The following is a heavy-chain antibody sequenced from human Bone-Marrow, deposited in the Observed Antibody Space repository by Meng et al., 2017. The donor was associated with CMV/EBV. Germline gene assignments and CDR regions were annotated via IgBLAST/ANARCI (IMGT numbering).Heavy chain of an antibody. CDR3: AVRYCSNDVCYSFDY. Sequence: GESLKISCAASGFTFSSYGMHWVRQAPGKGLEWVAVIWYDGSNKYYADSVKGRFTISRDNAKNSLYLQMNSLRAEDTAVYYCAVRYCSNDVCYSFDYWGQGTLVTVSS. V-gene: IGHV3-33*03. D-gene: IGHD2-8*01. J-gene: IGHJ4*02. CDR1: GFTFSSYG. CDR2: IWYDGSNK.